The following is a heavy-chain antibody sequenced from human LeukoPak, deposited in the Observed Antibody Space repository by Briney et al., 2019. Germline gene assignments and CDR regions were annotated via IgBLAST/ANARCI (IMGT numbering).Heavy chain of an antibody. V-gene: IGHV3-23*01. CDR2: TSSSDAGT. Sequence: GGSLRLSCAAFGFPLSSYAMSWVRQAPGKGLEWVSATSSSDAGTYHADSVRGRFTISRDNSKNTLYLQMNSLRAEDTAVYYCAKVGYSSSSWFPTYNWFDPWGQGTLVTVSS. CDR1: GFPLSSYA. D-gene: IGHD6-6*01. CDR3: AKVGYSSSSWFPTYNWFDP. J-gene: IGHJ5*02.